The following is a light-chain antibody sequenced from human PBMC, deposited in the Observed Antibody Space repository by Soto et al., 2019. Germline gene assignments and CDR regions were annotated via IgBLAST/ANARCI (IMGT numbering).Light chain of an antibody. CDR2: SNN. CDR1: SSNIGSNT. J-gene: IGLJ2*01. V-gene: IGLV1-44*01. CDR3: AAWDDSLNVV. Sequence: QSVLTQPPSASGTPGQRVTISCSGSSSNIGSNTVNWYQQLPGTAPKVLIYSNNQRPPGVPDRFSGSKSGTSASLAISGLQSEDEADYYCAAWDDSLNVVFGGGTKLTVL.